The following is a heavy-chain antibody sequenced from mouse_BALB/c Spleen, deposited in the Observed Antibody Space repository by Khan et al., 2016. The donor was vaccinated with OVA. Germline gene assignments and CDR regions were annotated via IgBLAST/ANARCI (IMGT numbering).Heavy chain of an antibody. CDR3: ARTAGIEY. Sequence: EVQLQESGPGLVKPSQSLSLTCTVTGYSITSGYGWNWLRPFPGNKLEWMGYISYSGSTNYKPSLKSRISITRDNSKNKFFLQLNTVTTEDTATYYCARTAGIEYWGQGTTLTVSS. CDR2: ISYSGST. CDR1: GYSITSGYG. D-gene: IGHD1-2*01. J-gene: IGHJ2*01. V-gene: IGHV3-2*02.